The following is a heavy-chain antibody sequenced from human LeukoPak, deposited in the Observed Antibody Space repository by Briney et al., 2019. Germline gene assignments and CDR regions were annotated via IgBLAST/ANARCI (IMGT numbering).Heavy chain of an antibody. J-gene: IGHJ6*02. D-gene: IGHD3-3*01. V-gene: IGHV4-34*01. Sequence: PSETPPLTCPVYGGSFSGDYWSWLRQPPAQGRDGFGGSNHSGSTNYNPSLKSRVTISVDTSKNQFSLKLSSVTAADTAVYYCARDVHYDFWSGVTYGMDVWGQGTTVTVSS. CDR3: ARDVHYDFWSGVTYGMDV. CDR2: SNHSGST. CDR1: GGSFSGDY.